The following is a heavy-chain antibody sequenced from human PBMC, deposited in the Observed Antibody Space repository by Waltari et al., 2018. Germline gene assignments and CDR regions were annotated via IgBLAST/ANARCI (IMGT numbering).Heavy chain of an antibody. Sequence: QVQLQESGPGLVKPSETLSLTCAVPGYSISSGYYWGWIRQPPGKGLEWIGSIYHSGSTYYNPSLKSRVTISVDTSKNQFSLKLSSVTAADTAVYYCASKTEWELSEYFQHWGQGTLVTVSS. V-gene: IGHV4-38-2*01. CDR1: GYSISSGYY. D-gene: IGHD1-26*01. J-gene: IGHJ1*01. CDR2: IYHSGST. CDR3: ASKTEWELSEYFQH.